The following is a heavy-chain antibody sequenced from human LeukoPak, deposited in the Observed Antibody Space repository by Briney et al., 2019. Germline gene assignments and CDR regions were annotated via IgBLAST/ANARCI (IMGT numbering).Heavy chain of an antibody. CDR3: ARLAPYYYDSSGYPDY. CDR1: GGSLSTTSW. D-gene: IGHD3-22*01. CDR2: VYHSGGGNK. J-gene: IGHJ4*02. V-gene: IGHV4-4*02. Sequence: PSGTLSLTCAVSGGSLSTTSWWVWLRQPPGKGLEWIGEVYHSGGGNKNYNPSLKSRVTISVDTSKNQFSLKLSSVTAADTAVYYCARLAPYYYDSSGYPDYWGQGTLVTVSS.